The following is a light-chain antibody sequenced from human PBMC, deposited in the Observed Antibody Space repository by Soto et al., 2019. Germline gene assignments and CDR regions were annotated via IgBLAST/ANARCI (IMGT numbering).Light chain of an antibody. CDR3: KVSLNRLKT. J-gene: IGKJ5*01. CDR1: QSGGNY. CDR2: DVS. Sequence: VMADSAGTLSFTKEERATLSCRASQSGGNYLAWYQQKPGQAPRLLMYDVSDRATGIPARFSGSGSGTDFTLSISSLEPEDGVLYFCKVSLNRLKTFCQGRRLEI. V-gene: IGKV3-11*01.